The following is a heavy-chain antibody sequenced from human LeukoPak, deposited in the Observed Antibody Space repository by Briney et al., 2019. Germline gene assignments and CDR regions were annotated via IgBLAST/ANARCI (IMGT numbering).Heavy chain of an antibody. CDR2: IIPIFGTA. CDR1: GYTFTSYG. CDR3: AREPGAVEAAFDI. V-gene: IGHV1-69*13. D-gene: IGHD5-24*01. J-gene: IGHJ3*02. Sequence: GASVKVSCKASGYTFTSYGISWVRQAPGQGLEWMGGIIPIFGTANYAQKFQGRVTITADESTSTAYMELSSLRSEDTAVYYCAREPGAVEAAFDIWGQGTMVTVSS.